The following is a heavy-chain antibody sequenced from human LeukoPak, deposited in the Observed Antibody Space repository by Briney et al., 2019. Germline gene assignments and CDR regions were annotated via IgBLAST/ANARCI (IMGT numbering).Heavy chain of an antibody. J-gene: IGHJ4*02. CDR2: IKQDGGQI. CDR3: ARLGARQMLEY. D-gene: IGHD4-17*01. CDR1: EFTFSRYW. Sequence: QPGGSLRLSCAASEFTFSRYWMSWVRQAPGKGLEWVANIKQDGGQIYYLESVKGRFTVSRDNAKNSLYLQMNSRRAEDTAGYYCARLGARQMLEYWGQGTLVTVSS. V-gene: IGHV3-7*01.